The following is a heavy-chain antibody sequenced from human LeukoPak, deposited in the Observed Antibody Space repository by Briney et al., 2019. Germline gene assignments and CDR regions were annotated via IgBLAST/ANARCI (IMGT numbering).Heavy chain of an antibody. Sequence: GGSLRLSCAASGFTFSSYWMHWVRQAPGKGLVWVSHISSDGTTTNNPDSVKGRFTISRDNAKNSLYLQMNSLRAEDTALYYCAKVGYCSSTSCPGPFDYWGQGTLVTVSS. D-gene: IGHD2-2*01. CDR2: ISSDGTTT. V-gene: IGHV3-74*01. CDR1: GFTFSSYW. J-gene: IGHJ4*02. CDR3: AKVGYCSSTSCPGPFDY.